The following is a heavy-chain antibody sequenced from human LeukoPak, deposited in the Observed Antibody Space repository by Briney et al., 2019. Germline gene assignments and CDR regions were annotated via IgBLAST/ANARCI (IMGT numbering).Heavy chain of an antibody. D-gene: IGHD6-13*01. CDR1: GFTFSSYW. CDR3: ARLNWRGSSWSFDS. J-gene: IGHJ4*02. V-gene: IGHV3-7*05. Sequence: PGGSLRLSCAASGFTFSSYWMSWVRQAPGKGLEWVANIRQDGSEPYYVDSVKGRFTISRDNAKNSLYLQMNSLRAEDTAVYYCARLNWRGSSWSFDSWGQGTLVTVSS. CDR2: IRQDGSEP.